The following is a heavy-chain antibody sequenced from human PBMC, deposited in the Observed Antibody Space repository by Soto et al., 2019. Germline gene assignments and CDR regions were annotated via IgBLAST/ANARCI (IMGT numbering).Heavy chain of an antibody. J-gene: IGHJ6*02. V-gene: IGHV5-51*01. CDR1: GYSFTSYW. Sequence: GESLKISCKGSGYSFTSYWIGWVRQMPGKGLEWMGIIYPGDSDTRYSPSFQGQVTISADKSISTAYLQWSSLKASDTAMYYCAGGGVRGVITRTRDYYGMDVWGQXTTVTVS. D-gene: IGHD3-10*01. CDR2: IYPGDSDT. CDR3: AGGGVRGVITRTRDYYGMDV.